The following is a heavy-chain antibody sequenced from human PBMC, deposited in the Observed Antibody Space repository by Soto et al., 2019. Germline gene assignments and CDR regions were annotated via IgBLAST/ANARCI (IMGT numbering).Heavy chain of an antibody. D-gene: IGHD4-17*01. CDR2: IYPGDSDT. J-gene: IGHJ6*02. V-gene: IGHV5-51*01. Sequence: PGESLKISCKGSGYSFTSYWIGWVRQMPGKGLEWMGIIYPGDSDTRYSPSFQGQVTISADKSVGTAYLQWSSLKASDTAMYYCARQQDYGVYYYYGLDVWGQGTTVTVSS. CDR1: GYSFTSYW. CDR3: ARQQDYGVYYYYGLDV.